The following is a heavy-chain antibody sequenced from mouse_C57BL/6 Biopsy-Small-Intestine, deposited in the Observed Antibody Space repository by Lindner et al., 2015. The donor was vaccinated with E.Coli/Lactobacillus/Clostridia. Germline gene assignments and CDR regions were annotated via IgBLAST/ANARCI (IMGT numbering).Heavy chain of an antibody. V-gene: IGHV1-72*04. CDR1: GYTFTDYY. CDR2: INPNSGGP. J-gene: IGHJ3*01. D-gene: IGHD1-1*01. Sequence: SVKVSCKASGYTFTDYYLHWVRQAPGQGLEWMGWINPNSGGPSSAQKIQGRVTMTWDTSISTAYMELSSLTSDDTAVYYCARDRCSISNRYVGHAFDIWGQGTMVTVSS. CDR3: ARDRCSISNRYVGHAFDI.